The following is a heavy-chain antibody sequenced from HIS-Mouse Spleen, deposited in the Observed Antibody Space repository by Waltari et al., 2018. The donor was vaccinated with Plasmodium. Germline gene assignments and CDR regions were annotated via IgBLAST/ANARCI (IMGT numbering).Heavy chain of an antibody. CDR3: ESSWYWYFDL. V-gene: IGHV3-7*01. Sequence: VQLVESGGGLVQPGGSLRRSCAASGFPFSSYWRSWVRQAPGKGLESVANIKQDGSEKYYVDSVKGRFTISRDNAKNSLYLQMNSLRAEDTAVYYCESSWYWYFDLWGRGTLVTVSS. J-gene: IGHJ2*01. CDR1: GFPFSSYW. CDR2: IKQDGSEK. D-gene: IGHD6-13*01.